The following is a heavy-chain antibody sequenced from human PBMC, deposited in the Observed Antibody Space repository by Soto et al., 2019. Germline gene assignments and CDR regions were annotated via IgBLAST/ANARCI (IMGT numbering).Heavy chain of an antibody. J-gene: IGHJ4*02. Sequence: QVQLVQSGAEVKKPGSSVRVSCKASGGTFGRYSISWVRQAPGLGLEWMGGTIPIFSTTNYAQKFQGRLTIIADASTSTAYMELSSLKSDDTAVYYCASNSQYCRGGCCYAYWGQGTLVSVAS. V-gene: IGHV1-69*01. CDR3: ASNSQYCRGGCCYAY. CDR2: TIPIFSTT. D-gene: IGHD2-15*01. CDR1: GGTFGRYS.